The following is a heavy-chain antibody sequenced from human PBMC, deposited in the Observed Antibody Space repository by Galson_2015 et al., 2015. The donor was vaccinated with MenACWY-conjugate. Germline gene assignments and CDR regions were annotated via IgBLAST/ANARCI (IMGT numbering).Heavy chain of an antibody. D-gene: IGHD1-26*01. Sequence: ETLSLTCTVSSDSINTYFWSWFRLPPGGGLQYIGYASDSGSTDYSPSFKSRVTISADRSKKQFSLILSSATAADTAIYYCARQNTGGYFTSGYYFDYWVQGSLVTVSS. J-gene: IGHJ4*02. CDR3: ARQNTGGYFTSGYYFDY. V-gene: IGHV4-59*01. CDR2: ASDSGST. CDR1: SDSINTYF.